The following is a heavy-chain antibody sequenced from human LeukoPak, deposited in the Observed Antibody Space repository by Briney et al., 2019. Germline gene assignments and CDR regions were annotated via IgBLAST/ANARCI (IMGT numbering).Heavy chain of an antibody. D-gene: IGHD3-3*01. V-gene: IGHV3-23*01. J-gene: IGHJ4*02. CDR2: ISGSGGST. CDR3: AKDTYYDFWSGYSQPDY. Sequence: GGSLRLSCAASGFTFSSYAMSWVRQAPGKGLEGVSGISGSGGSTYYADSVKGRFTISRNNSKNTLYLQMNSLRAKDTAVYYCAKDTYYDFWSGYSQPDYWGQGTLVTVYS. CDR1: GFTFSSYA.